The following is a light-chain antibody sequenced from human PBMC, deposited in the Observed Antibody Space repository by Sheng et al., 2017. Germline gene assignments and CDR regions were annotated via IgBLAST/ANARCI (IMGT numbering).Light chain of an antibody. CDR2: DDD. J-gene: IGLJ2*01. CDR1: NIGTQS. CDR3: QVWDNTSDHVV. V-gene: IGLV3-21*02. Sequence: SYEVTQPPSVSVAPGQAASFTCGGNNIGTQSVHWYRQKPGQAPVLVVYDDDDRPSGIPERFSGSKSGNTATLTISRVEAADEADYYCQVWDNTSDHVVFGGGTKLTVL.